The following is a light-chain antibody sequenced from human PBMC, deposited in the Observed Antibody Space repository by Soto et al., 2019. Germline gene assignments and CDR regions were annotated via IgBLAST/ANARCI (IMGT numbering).Light chain of an antibody. CDR1: QSVLYSSNNRNY. CDR3: QQYYNTPLT. V-gene: IGKV4-1*01. J-gene: IGKJ4*01. Sequence: DIVMTQSPDSLTVSLGERVTINCKSSQSVLYSSNNRNYLAWYQQKPGQPPKLLIYWASTRESGVPDRFSGSGSGTDFTLPISSLQAEDVAVYYCQQYYNTPLTFGGGTKVDIK. CDR2: WAS.